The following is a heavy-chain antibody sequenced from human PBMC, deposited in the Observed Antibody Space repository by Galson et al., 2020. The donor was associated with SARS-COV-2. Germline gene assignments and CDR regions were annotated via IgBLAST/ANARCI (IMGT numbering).Heavy chain of an antibody. CDR1: GFSEFSFSTYS. Sequence: GESLKISCEVSGFSEFSFSTYSMTWVRQAPGKGLEWVSTISGSPTYTFYADSVKGRFSISRDNAKNSLYLQMNSLGAEDTAVYYCARGGRLVIGGGIYWGQGTLVTVSS. V-gene: IGHV3-21*01. CDR2: ISGSPTYT. J-gene: IGHJ4*02. D-gene: IGHD3-16*01. CDR3: ARGGRLVIGGGIY.